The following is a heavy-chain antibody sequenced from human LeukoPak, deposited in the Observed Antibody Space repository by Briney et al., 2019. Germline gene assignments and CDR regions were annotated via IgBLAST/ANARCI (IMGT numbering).Heavy chain of an antibody. D-gene: IGHD3-22*01. CDR2: MNPNSSYT. V-gene: IGHV1-8*01. J-gene: IGHJ4*02. CDR1: GYTFTSYD. Sequence: ASVKVSCKASGYTFTSYDINWVRQATGQGLEWMGWMNPNSSYTGYAQKFQGRVTMTRNTSINTTYMELSSLTSEDTAVYYCARLLDSGGYYSPLDYWGQGTLVTVSS. CDR3: ARLLDSGGYYSPLDY.